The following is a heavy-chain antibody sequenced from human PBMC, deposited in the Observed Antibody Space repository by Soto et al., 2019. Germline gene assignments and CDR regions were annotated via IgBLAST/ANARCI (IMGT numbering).Heavy chain of an antibody. CDR2: IFYSGST. J-gene: IGHJ3*01. V-gene: IGHV4-59*08. D-gene: IGHD3-16*02. CDR3: ARLYGLDAFDF. CDR1: GGPISSYY. Sequence: QVQLQESGPGLVKPSETLSLTCTVSGGPISSYYWSWIRQPPGKGLEWIGYIFYSGSTNYNPSLKSRVTISVDTSKNQFSLKLSSVTAADTAVYYCARLYGLDAFDFWGQGTMVTVSS.